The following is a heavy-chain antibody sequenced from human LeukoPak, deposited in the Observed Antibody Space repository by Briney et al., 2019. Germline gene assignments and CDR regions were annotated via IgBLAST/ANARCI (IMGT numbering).Heavy chain of an antibody. CDR3: ARGSKDYYDSSGYYYY. Sequence: ASVRVSSTASRYTFTSYVINWVREAAGQGVEWMGWMNPNSGNTAYAQKFQGRVTMTRNTSISTAYMELSRLRPQEPAVYSCARGSKDYYDSSGYYYYWGQGTLVPVPS. V-gene: IGHV1-8*01. J-gene: IGHJ4*02. CDR2: MNPNSGNT. CDR1: RYTFTSYV. D-gene: IGHD3-22*01.